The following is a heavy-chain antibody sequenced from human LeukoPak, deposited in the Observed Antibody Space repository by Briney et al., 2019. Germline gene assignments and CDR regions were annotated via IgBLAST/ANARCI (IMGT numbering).Heavy chain of an antibody. V-gene: IGHV3-23*01. J-gene: IGHJ3*02. D-gene: IGHD3-10*01. CDR2: ISGSGGST. Sequence: GGSLRLSCAASGFTFSSYAMSWVRQAPGKGLEWVSAISGSGGSTYYADSVKGRFTISRDNSKNTLYLQMNSLRAEDTAVYYCAKHSSRGFLWTDAFDIWGQGTMVTVSS. CDR3: AKHSSRGFLWTDAFDI. CDR1: GFTFSSYA.